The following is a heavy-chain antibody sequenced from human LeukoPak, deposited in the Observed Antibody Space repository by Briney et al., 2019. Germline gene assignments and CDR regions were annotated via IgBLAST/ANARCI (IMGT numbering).Heavy chain of an antibody. CDR3: AKDLRAYCGGDCYSDAFDI. V-gene: IGHV3-30*18. CDR2: ISYDGSNK. J-gene: IGHJ3*02. Sequence: GGSLRLSCAASGFTFSSYGMHWVRQAPGKGLEWVAVISYDGSNKYYADSVKGRFTISRDNSKNTLYLQMNSLRAEDTAVYYCAKDLRAYCGGDCYSDAFDIWGQGTMVTVSS. D-gene: IGHD2-21*02. CDR1: GFTFSSYG.